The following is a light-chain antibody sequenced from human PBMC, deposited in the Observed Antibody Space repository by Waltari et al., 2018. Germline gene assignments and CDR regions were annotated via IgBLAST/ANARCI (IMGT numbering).Light chain of an antibody. CDR3: QALGTAAWV. J-gene: IGLJ3*02. V-gene: IGLV3-1*01. CDR1: ILGNKS. CDR2: QDT. Sequence: SYELTQPPSVSVSPGQTASITCSGDILGNKSASWYQQKPGQSPLLVVSQDTKRPSGIPGRFSGSKSGNAATLTISGTQAMDEADYYCQALGTAAWVFGGGTKLTVL.